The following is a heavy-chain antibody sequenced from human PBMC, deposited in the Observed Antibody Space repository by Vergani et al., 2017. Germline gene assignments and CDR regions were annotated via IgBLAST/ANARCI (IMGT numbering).Heavy chain of an antibody. V-gene: IGHV4-59*01. D-gene: IGHD6-19*01. CDR3: ARDRGYITGWYSAFDI. CDR2: IYKSGSS. Sequence: QVQLQESGPGLVKSSETLSLTCTVSGGSISDYYWNWLRQPPGEGLEWIGYIYKSGSSTYNPSLKGRVTISADTSKNQFSLKLTSVTAADTALYYCARDRGYITGWYSAFDIWGQGTMVTVSS. J-gene: IGHJ3*02. CDR1: GGSISDYY.